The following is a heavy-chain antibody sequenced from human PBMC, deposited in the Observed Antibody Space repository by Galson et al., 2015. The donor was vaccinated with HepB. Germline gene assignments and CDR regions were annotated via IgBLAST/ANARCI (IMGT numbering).Heavy chain of an antibody. Sequence: SVKVSCKASGYTFTSYGISWVRQAPGQGLEWMGWISAYNGNTNFAQKLQGRVTMTTDTSTSTAYMELRSLRSEDTAVYYCASALTNCSSTSCYVDGMDVWGQGTTVTVSS. V-gene: IGHV1-18*04. CDR2: ISAYNGNT. CDR3: ASALTNCSSTSCYVDGMDV. D-gene: IGHD2-2*01. CDR1: GYTFTSYG. J-gene: IGHJ6*02.